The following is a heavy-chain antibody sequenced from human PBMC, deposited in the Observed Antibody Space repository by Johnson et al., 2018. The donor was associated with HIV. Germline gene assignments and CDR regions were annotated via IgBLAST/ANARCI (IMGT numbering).Heavy chain of an antibody. CDR1: GFTVSSNY. CDR2: IYSGGST. Sequence: VQLVESGGGLVQPGGSLRLSCAASGFTVSSNYMSWVRQAPGTGLEWVSVIYSGGSTYYADSVKGRFTISRDNSKNTLYLQMNSLRAEDTAVYYCARDQMTSVVVATGTFDLWGQGTMFTVAS. J-gene: IGHJ3*01. D-gene: IGHD5-12*01. CDR3: ARDQMTSVVVATGTFDL. V-gene: IGHV3-66*01.